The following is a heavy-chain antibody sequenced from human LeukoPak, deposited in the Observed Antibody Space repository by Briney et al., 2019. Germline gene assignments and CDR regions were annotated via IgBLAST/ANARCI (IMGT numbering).Heavy chain of an antibody. CDR3: ARSSGWYFDY. D-gene: IGHD6-19*01. V-gene: IGHV4-39*07. CDR2: IYYSGST. J-gene: IGHJ4*02. CDR1: GGSISSSSYY. Sequence: SETLSLTCTVSGGSISSSSYYWGWIRQPPGKGLEWIGSIYYSGSTYYNPSLKSRVTIPVDTSKNQFSLKLSSVTAADTAVYYCARSSGWYFDYWGQGTLVTVSS.